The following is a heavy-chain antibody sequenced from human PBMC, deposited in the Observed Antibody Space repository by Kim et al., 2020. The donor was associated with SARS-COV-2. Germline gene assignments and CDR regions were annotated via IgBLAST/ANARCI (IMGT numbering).Heavy chain of an antibody. Sequence: SETLSLTCTVSGGSISSGDYYWSWIRQHPGKGLEWIGYIYYSGTTYYNPSLNGRVSISLDTSQNQFSLKLISVTAADMALYYCATYSPTPCGWGDFQHWGQGTLVTVSS. J-gene: IGHJ1*01. CDR3: ATYSPTPCGWGDFQH. V-gene: IGHV4-31*03. D-gene: IGHD3-16*01. CDR2: IYYSGTT. CDR1: GGSISSGDYY.